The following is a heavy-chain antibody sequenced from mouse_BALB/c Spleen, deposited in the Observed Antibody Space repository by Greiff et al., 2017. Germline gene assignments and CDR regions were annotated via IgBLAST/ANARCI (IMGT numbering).Heavy chain of an antibody. V-gene: IGHV5-17*02. CDR3: ERSRYYGSSPQDDRDY. Sequence: EVQLVESGGGLVQPGGSRKLSCAASGFTFSSFGMHWVRQAPEKGLEWVAYISSGSNTIYYSDTVTGRFTISRDNPKYTLFLQMTRLRSEDTAMYYYERSRYYGSSPQDDRDYWGQGTTLTVSS. D-gene: IGHD1-1*01. CDR2: ISSGSNTI. J-gene: IGHJ2*01. CDR1: GFTFSSFG.